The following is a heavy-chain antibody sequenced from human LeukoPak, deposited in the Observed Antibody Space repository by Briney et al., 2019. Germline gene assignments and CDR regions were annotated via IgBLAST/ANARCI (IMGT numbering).Heavy chain of an antibody. CDR1: GGSISSGGYY. Sequence: PSETLSLTCTVSGGSISSGGYYWSWIRQHPGKGLEWIGYIYYSGSTYYNPSLKSRVTISVDTSKNQFSLKLSSVTAADTAVYYCARGQLLGVSDAFDIWGQGTMVTVSS. D-gene: IGHD6-19*01. J-gene: IGHJ3*02. CDR3: ARGQLLGVSDAFDI. V-gene: IGHV4-31*03. CDR2: IYYSGST.